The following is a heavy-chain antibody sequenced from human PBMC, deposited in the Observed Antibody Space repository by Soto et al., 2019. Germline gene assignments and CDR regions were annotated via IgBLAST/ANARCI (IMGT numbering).Heavy chain of an antibody. D-gene: IGHD3-22*01. V-gene: IGHV4-59*01. J-gene: IGHJ3*02. CDR3: ARARFDYYDSSGGRDDAFDI. CDR2: IYYSGST. Sequence: ETLSLTCTVSGSSISSYYWSWIRQPPGKGLEWIGYIYYSGSTNYNPSLKSRVTISVDTSKNQFSLKLSSVAAADTAVYYCARARFDYYDSSGGRDDAFDIWGQGTMVTVSS. CDR1: GSSISSYY.